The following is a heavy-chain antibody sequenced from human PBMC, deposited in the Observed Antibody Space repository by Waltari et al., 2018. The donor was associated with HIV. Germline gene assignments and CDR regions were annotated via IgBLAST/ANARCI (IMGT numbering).Heavy chain of an antibody. Sequence: QVQLQESGPGLVKPSETLSLTCAVSGYSISSGYYWGWIRKPPGKGLEWIGSIYHSGSTYYNPSLKSRVTISVDTSKNQFSLKLSSVTAADTAVYYCARVEGYCSSTSCYAGLFDPWGQGTLVTVSS. CDR2: IYHSGST. V-gene: IGHV4-38-2*01. J-gene: IGHJ5*02. D-gene: IGHD2-2*01. CDR1: GYSISSGYY. CDR3: ARVEGYCSSTSCYAGLFDP.